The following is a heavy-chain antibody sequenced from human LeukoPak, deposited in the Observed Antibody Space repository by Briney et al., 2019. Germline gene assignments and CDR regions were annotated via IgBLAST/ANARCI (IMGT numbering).Heavy chain of an antibody. CDR2: INSDGSST. J-gene: IGHJ4*02. V-gene: IGHV3-74*01. CDR1: GFTFSSYW. Sequence: GGSLRLSCAASGFTFSSYWMHWVRQAPGKGLVWVSRINSDGSSTSYADSVKGRFTISRDNAKNTLYLQMTSLRAEDTAVYYCASTGYSSSWYYFDYWGQGTLVTVSS. CDR3: ASTGYSSSWYYFDY. D-gene: IGHD6-13*01.